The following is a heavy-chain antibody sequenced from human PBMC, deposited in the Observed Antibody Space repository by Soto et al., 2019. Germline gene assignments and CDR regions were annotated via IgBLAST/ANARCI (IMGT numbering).Heavy chain of an antibody. CDR1: GFSLSHYA. CDR2: ISGSGGST. CDR3: AKAQRKQWLVPSY. V-gene: IGHV3-23*01. Sequence: GGSLRLSCAASGFSLSHYAMNWVRQAPGKGLEWVSAISGSGGSTYYADSVKGRFTISRDNSKNTLYLQMNSLRAEDTAVYYCAKAQRKQWLVPSYWGQGTLVTVS. D-gene: IGHD6-19*01. J-gene: IGHJ4*02.